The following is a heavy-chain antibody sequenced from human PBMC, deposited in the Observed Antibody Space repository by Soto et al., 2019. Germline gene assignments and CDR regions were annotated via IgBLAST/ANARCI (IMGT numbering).Heavy chain of an antibody. J-gene: IGHJ4*02. D-gene: IGHD3-10*01. CDR1: GDTFTFYS. CDR3: AGSYGSGYRAFDY. V-gene: IGHV1-69*02. CDR2: INPILSMS. Sequence: QVQLVQSGAEVKRPGSSVKVSCKASGDTFTFYSINWVRQAPGLGLEWMGRINPILSMSTYAQRFQGRVTMTADKSTSTAYMELSSLRSEDTAIYYCAGSYGSGYRAFDYWGQGALVTVSS.